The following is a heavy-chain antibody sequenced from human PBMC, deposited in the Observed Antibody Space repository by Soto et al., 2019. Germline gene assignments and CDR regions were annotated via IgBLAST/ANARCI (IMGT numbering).Heavy chain of an antibody. J-gene: IGHJ4*02. CDR2: MNPNSRNT. D-gene: IGHD3-22*01. CDR1: GYTFTSYD. CDR3: ARMGDSSGPVDY. V-gene: IGHV1-8*01. Sequence: GASVKVSCKASGYTFTSYDINWVRQATGQGLEWMGWMNPNSRNTGYAQKFQGRVTMTSNTSISTAYMELSSLRSEDTAVYYCARMGDSSGPVDYWGQGTLVTVSS.